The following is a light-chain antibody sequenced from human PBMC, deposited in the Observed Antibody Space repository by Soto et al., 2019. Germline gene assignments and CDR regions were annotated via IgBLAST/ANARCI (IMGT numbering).Light chain of an antibody. CDR3: SSYTSSSTLYV. V-gene: IGLV2-14*01. CDR1: SSDVGGYNY. J-gene: IGLJ1*01. CDR2: DVS. Sequence: QSVLTQPASVSGSPGQSITISCTGTSSDVGGYNYVSSYQQHPGKAPKLMIYDVSNRPSGVSNRFSGSKSGNTASLTISGLQAEDEADYYCSSYTSSSTLYVFGTGTKVTVL.